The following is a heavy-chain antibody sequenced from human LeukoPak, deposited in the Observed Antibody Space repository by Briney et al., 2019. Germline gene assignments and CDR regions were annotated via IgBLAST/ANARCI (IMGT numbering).Heavy chain of an antibody. CDR1: GYSFTDYW. CDR3: ARRITTMGDAFDI. V-gene: IGHV5-51*01. D-gene: IGHD3-22*01. J-gene: IGHJ3*02. CDR2: IYPGDSDT. Sequence: GESLKISCKASGYSFTDYWLGWVRQMPGKGLEWMGIIYPGDSDTRYSPSFQGQVTISADKSISTAYLQWSSLKASDTAMYYCARRITTMGDAFDIWGQGTMVTVSS.